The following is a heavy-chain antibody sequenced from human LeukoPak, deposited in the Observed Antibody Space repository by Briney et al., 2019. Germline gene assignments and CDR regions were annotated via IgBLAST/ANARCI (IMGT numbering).Heavy chain of an antibody. CDR3: TSGLYYDSWSDLFDY. D-gene: IGHD3-3*01. CDR2: ISGGGGST. V-gene: IGHV3-23*01. CDR1: GFTFSSYA. Sequence: GGSLRLSCAASGFTFSSYAMNWVRQAPGKGLEWVSAISGGGGSTYYADSVKGRFTISRDNSKNTLYLQMNSLKTEDTAVYYCTSGLYYDSWSDLFDYWGQGTLVTVSS. J-gene: IGHJ4*02.